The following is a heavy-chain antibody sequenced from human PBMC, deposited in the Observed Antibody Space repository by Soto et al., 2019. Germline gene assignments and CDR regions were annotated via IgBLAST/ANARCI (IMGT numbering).Heavy chain of an antibody. CDR1: GGSFSGYY. CDR2: INHSGST. Sequence: QVQLQQWGAGLLKPSETLSLTCAVYGGSFSGYYWSWIRQPPGKGLEWIGEINHSGSTNYNPSLKSRVTISVDTSKNQFSLKLSSVTAADTAVDYCAGRSAAGPWGQGTLVAVSS. J-gene: IGHJ5*02. CDR3: AGRSAAGP. V-gene: IGHV4-34*01. D-gene: IGHD6-25*01.